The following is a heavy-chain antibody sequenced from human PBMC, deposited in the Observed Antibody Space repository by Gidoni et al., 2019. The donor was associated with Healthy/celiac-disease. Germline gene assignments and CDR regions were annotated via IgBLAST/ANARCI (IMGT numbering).Heavy chain of an antibody. Sequence: EVQLLESGGGLVQPGGSLRLSCAASGFTFSSYAMSWVRQAPGKGLEWVSAISGSGGSTYYADSVKGRFTISRDNSKNTLYLQMNSLRAEDTAVYYCASRYYYDSSGYPFDYWGQGTLVTVSS. CDR2: ISGSGGST. D-gene: IGHD3-22*01. J-gene: IGHJ4*02. CDR3: ASRYYYDSSGYPFDY. CDR1: GFTFSSYA. V-gene: IGHV3-23*01.